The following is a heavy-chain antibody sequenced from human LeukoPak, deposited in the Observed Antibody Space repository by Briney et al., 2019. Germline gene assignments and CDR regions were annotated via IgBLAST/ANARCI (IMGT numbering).Heavy chain of an antibody. CDR2: IYSGGST. D-gene: IGHD3-22*01. CDR1: GFTVSSNY. J-gene: IGHJ4*02. CDR3: ARDLNYYDSSGYGPSLGY. V-gene: IGHV3-66*01. Sequence: GGSLRLSCAASGFTVSSNYMSWVRQAPGKGLEWVSVIYSGGSTYYADSVKGRFTISRDNSKNTLYLQMNSLRAEDTAVYYCARDLNYYDSSGYGPSLGYWGQGTLVTVSS.